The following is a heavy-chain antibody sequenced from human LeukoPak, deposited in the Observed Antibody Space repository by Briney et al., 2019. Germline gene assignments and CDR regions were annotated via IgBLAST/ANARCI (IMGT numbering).Heavy chain of an antibody. CDR2: IFHTGST. J-gene: IGHJ4*02. V-gene: IGHV4-38-2*02. CDR3: ARLIGLGEVSPYFDS. Sequence: PSETLSLTCTVSGYSISSGYYWAWIRPPPRKGLEWIGSIFHTGSTYHNPSLKSRVTISVDTSKNQFSLKLSSVTAADTAVYYCARLIGLGEVSPYFDSWGQGRLVTVSS. D-gene: IGHD3-16*02. CDR1: GYSISSGYY.